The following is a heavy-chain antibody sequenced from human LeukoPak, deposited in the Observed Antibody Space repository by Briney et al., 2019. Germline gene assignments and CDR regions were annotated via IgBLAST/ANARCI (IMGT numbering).Heavy chain of an antibody. D-gene: IGHD2-2*01. CDR1: GFTFSSYG. Sequence: PGGSLRLSCAASGFTFSSYGMHWVRQAPGKGLEWVAFIRYDGSNKYYADSVKGRFTVSRDNAKNSLYLQMNSLRAEDTAVYYCARDSGYCSSTGCYVHYFDYWGQGTLVTVP. CDR2: IRYDGSNK. CDR3: ARDSGYCSSTGCYVHYFDY. J-gene: IGHJ4*02. V-gene: IGHV3-30*02.